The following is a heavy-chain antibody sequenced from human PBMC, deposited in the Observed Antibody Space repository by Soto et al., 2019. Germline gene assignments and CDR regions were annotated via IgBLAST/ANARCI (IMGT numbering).Heavy chain of an antibody. V-gene: IGHV3-30-3*01. Sequence: GGSLRLSCAASGFTFSSYAMHWVRQAPGKGLEWVAVISYDGSNKYYADSVKGRFTISRDNSKNTLYLQMNSLRAEDTAVYYCAGGEGFYYYGMDVWGQGTTVTVSS. D-gene: IGHD1-26*01. CDR3: AGGEGFYYYGMDV. CDR1: GFTFSSYA. CDR2: ISYDGSNK. J-gene: IGHJ6*02.